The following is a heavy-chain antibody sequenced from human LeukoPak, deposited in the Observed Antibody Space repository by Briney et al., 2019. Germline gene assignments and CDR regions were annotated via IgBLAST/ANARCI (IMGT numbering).Heavy chain of an antibody. D-gene: IGHD3-10*01. CDR1: GFTFSSYA. V-gene: IGHV3-23*01. Sequence: GGSLRLSCAASGFTFSSYAMSWVRQAPGKGLEWVSAISGSGGSTYYADSVKGRFTISRDNSKNTLYLQMNSLRAEDTAIYYCAKASGRFGETPSDYWGQGTLVTVSS. CDR3: AKASGRFGETPSDY. CDR2: ISGSGGST. J-gene: IGHJ4*02.